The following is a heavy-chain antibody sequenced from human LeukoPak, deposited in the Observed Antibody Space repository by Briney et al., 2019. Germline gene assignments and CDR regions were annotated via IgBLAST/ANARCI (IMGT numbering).Heavy chain of an antibody. V-gene: IGHV3-48*03. J-gene: IGHJ3*02. CDR2: ISSSGSTI. Sequence: GGSLRLSCAASGFTFSSYAMSWVRQAPGKGLEWVSYISSSGSTIYYADSVKGRFTISRDNAKNSLYLQMNSLRAEDTAVYYCARDVRSGSYYIAFDIWGQGTMVTVSS. D-gene: IGHD1-26*01. CDR1: GFTFSSYA. CDR3: ARDVRSGSYYIAFDI.